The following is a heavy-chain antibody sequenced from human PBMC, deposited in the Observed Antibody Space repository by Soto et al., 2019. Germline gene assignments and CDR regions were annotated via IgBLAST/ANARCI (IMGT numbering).Heavy chain of an antibody. CDR3: ARDRTNYGVNDP. J-gene: IGHJ5*02. V-gene: IGHV1-18*01. CDR2: ISAYNGNT. CDR1: GYTFTSYG. D-gene: IGHD4-17*01. Sequence: EASVKVSCKASGYTFTSYGISCVRQAPGQGLEWMGWISAYNGNTNYAQKLQGRVTMTTDTSTSTAYMELRSLRSDDTAVYYCARDRTNYGVNDPWGQGTLVTVSS.